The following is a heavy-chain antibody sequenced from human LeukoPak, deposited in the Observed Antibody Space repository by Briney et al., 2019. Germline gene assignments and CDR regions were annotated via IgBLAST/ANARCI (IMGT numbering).Heavy chain of an antibody. D-gene: IGHD1-1*01. CDR1: GXIVSSNY. CDR3: ARDLRQYNAEYFHH. V-gene: IGHV3-48*02. Sequence: GGSLRLSCAVSGXIVSSNYMTWVRQAPGKGREWVSYISTGSSTIYYADSVKGRFTISRDNAKKSLYLQMNSLRDEDTAVYYCARDLRQYNAEYFHHWGQGTLVAVSS. CDR2: ISTGSSTI. J-gene: IGHJ1*01.